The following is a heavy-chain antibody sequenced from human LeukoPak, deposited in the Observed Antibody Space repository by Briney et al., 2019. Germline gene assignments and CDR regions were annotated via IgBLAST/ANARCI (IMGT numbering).Heavy chain of an antibody. D-gene: IGHD6-19*01. J-gene: IGHJ4*02. Sequence: GGSLRLSCAASGFTFSSNWMSWVRQAPGKGLEWVSAISGSGGSTYYADSVKGRFTISRDNSKNTLYLQMNSLRAEDTAVYYCAKDEYSSGWYDTRGAYFDYWGQGTLVTVSS. V-gene: IGHV3-23*01. CDR2: ISGSGGST. CDR3: AKDEYSSGWYDTRGAYFDY. CDR1: GFTFSSNW.